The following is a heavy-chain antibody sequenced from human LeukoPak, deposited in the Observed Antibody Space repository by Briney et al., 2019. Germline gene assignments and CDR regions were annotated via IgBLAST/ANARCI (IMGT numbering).Heavy chain of an antibody. D-gene: IGHD4-17*01. CDR3: TRDLITVTKGFDI. Sequence: PSETLSLTCAVSADSFSSHYWSWIRQTPGKGLEWVGYISYIGSTNYNPSLKSRVTISIDTSKNQFSLKLNSVTAADTAVYYCTRDLITVTKGFDIWGQGKMCCVSS. J-gene: IGHJ3*02. CDR2: ISYIGST. V-gene: IGHV4-59*11. CDR1: ADSFSSHY.